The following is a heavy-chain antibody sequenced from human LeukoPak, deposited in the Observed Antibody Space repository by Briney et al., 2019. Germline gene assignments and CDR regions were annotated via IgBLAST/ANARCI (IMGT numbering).Heavy chain of an antibody. D-gene: IGHD3-3*01. CDR2: IYYSGST. V-gene: IGHV4-59*01. Sequence: SETLSLTCTVSGGSISSYYWSWIRQPPGKGLEWIGYIYYSGSTNYNPSLKSRVTISVDTSKNQFSLKLSSVTAADTAVYYCARVGNYDFWSGYAYYYMDVWGKGTTVTVSS. CDR3: ARVGNYDFWSGYAYYYMDV. J-gene: IGHJ6*03. CDR1: GGSISSYY.